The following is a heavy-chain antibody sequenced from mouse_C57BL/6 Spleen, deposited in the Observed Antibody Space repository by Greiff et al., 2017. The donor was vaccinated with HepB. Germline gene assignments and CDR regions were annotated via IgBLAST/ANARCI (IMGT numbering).Heavy chain of an antibody. CDR3: TRQANYYGSSYLYY. D-gene: IGHD1-1*01. V-gene: IGHV1-15*01. J-gene: IGHJ2*01. CDR1: GYTFTDYE. CDR2: IDPETGGT. Sequence: QVQLQQSGAELVRPGASVTLSCKASGYTFTDYEMHWVKQTPVHGLEWIGAIDPETGGTAYHQKFKGKAILTADKSYSTAYMQLRILTSEDSAVYYRTRQANYYGSSYLYYWGQGTTLTGSS.